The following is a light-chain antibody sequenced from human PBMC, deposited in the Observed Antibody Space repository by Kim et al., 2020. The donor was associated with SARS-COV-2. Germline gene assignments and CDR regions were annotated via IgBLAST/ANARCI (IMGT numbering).Light chain of an antibody. Sequence: SSELTQDPYVSVALGQTLRITCQGDTLRTYYANWFQQKAGQAPVLVIFANNRRPSGIPDRFSGSSSGNTASLTITGAQAEDEVDYYCDSRNNAGNHVFGT. CDR2: ANN. V-gene: IGLV3-19*01. CDR1: TLRTYY. CDR3: DSRNNAGNHV. J-gene: IGLJ1*01.